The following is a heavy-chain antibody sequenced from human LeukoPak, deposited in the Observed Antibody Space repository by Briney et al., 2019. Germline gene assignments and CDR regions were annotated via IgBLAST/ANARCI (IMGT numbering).Heavy chain of an antibody. CDR2: IDPSDSYT. CDR1: GYSFTSYW. J-gene: IGHJ4*02. CDR3: ARLPTWDIVAPSERAVIDY. V-gene: IGHV5-10-1*01. Sequence: EESLRISCKGSGYSFTSYWISWVRQMPGKGLEWMGRIDPSDSYTNYSPSFQGHVTISADKSISTAYLQWSSLKASDTAMYYCARLPTWDIVAPSERAVIDYWGQGTLVTVSS. D-gene: IGHD5-12*01.